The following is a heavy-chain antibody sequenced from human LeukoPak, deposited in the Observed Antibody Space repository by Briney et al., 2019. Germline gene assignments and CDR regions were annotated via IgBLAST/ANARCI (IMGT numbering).Heavy chain of an antibody. V-gene: IGHV4-59*08. D-gene: IGHD2/OR15-2a*01. Sequence: SETLSLTCAVSGGSISGYFWSWSRQPPGKGLEWIGYIYYTGSTIYNPSLRSRVTLSVDVSKNQFSLNLSSVTAADTAVYYCARHDPVGHFLRGMDVWGQGTTVTVSS. CDR1: GGSISGYF. CDR3: ARHDPVGHFLRGMDV. CDR2: IYYTGST. J-gene: IGHJ6*02.